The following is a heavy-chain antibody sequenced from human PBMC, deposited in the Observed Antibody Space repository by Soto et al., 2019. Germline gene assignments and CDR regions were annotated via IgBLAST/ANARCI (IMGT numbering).Heavy chain of an antibody. D-gene: IGHD3-3*01. V-gene: IGHV4-4*02. CDR2: IYHSGST. Sequence: SETLSLTCALSGGSISSSNWWSWVRQPPGKGLEWIGEIYHSGSTNYNPSLKSRVTISVDKSKNQFSLKLSSVTAADTAVYYCARVQTYYDFWSGPRDYYGMDVWGQGTTVTV. J-gene: IGHJ6*02. CDR1: GGSISSSNW. CDR3: ARVQTYYDFWSGPRDYYGMDV.